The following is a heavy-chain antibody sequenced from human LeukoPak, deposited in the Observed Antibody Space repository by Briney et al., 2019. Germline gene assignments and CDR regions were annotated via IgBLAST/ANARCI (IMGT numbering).Heavy chain of an antibody. CDR3: ASGDYYASSAYYYFDY. J-gene: IGHJ4*02. CDR1: GYTFTGYY. V-gene: IGHV1-2*02. Sequence: ASVKVSCKASGYTFTGYYMHWVRQAPGQGPGWMGWINPNSGGTKYAQKFQGRVTMTRDTSISTAYVELSRLRSDDTAVYYCASGDYYASSAYYYFDYWGQGTLVTVSS. CDR2: INPNSGGT. D-gene: IGHD3-22*01.